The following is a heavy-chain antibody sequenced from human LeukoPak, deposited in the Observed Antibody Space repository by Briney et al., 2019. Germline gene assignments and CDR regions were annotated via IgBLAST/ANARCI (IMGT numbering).Heavy chain of an antibody. Sequence: GASVKVSCKASGYTFTSYAMHWVRQAPGQRLEWMGWINAGNGNTKYSQKFQGRVTITRDISASTAYMELSSLRSEDTAVYYCARLSGGAAMPDNHDYRGQGTLVTVSS. CDR1: GYTFTSYA. V-gene: IGHV1-3*01. CDR2: INAGNGNT. J-gene: IGHJ4*02. CDR3: ARLSGGAAMPDNHDY. D-gene: IGHD2-2*01.